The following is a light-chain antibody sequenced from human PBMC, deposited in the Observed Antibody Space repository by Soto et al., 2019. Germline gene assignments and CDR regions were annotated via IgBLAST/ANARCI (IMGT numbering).Light chain of an antibody. CDR2: KAS. J-gene: IGKJ4*01. CDR3: HQFHDYPVT. CDR1: QSLTSY. Sequence: MTQSPATLSVSPGERAALSCRASQSLTSYLAWFQQKPGKAPKLLIHKASTLENGVPSRFSGSGSGTVFTLTISSLQPDDSATYYCHQFHDYPVTFGGGTKVQI. V-gene: IGKV1-5*03.